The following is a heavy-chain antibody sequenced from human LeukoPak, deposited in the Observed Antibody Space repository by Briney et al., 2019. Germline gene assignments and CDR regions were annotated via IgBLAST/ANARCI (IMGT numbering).Heavy chain of an antibody. CDR1: GFIFSSYT. J-gene: IGHJ4*02. V-gene: IGHV3-30*09. CDR2: ISHDGSKK. CDR3: ARDPGVVGAATGRLDY. Sequence: GGSLRLSCEASGFIFSSYTLHWVRQAPGKGQEWVALISHDGSKKYYADSVMGRFAVSRDNSKKTLYLQMNSQRSEDSAIYYCARDPGVVGAATGRLDYWGQGTLVTVSS. D-gene: IGHD1-26*01.